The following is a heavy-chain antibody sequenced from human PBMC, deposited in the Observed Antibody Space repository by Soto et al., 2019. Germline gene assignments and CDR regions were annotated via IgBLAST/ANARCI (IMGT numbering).Heavy chain of an antibody. V-gene: IGHV4-34*01. CDR1: GGSFSGYY. CDR3: ARESHDILTGPPWVWYFDL. CDR2: INDRGSI. J-gene: IGHJ2*01. Sequence: QVQLQQWGAGPLRPLETLSLTCGVSGGSFSGYYWAWIRQSPGKGLEWIGEINDRGSINYNPSLKSRVSISVDTSKNHYSRNLRSVTAAATAVYYCARESHDILTGPPWVWYFDLWGRGTLVTVSS. D-gene: IGHD3-9*01.